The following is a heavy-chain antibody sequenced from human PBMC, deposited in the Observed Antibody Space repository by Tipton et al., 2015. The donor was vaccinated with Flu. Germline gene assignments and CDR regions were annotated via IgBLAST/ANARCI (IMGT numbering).Heavy chain of an antibody. CDR3: AREWGDAFDI. Sequence: TLSLTCTVFGGSIGSSTYYWGWIRQPPGKGLEWIGYIYYSGSISYNPSLKSRVTISVDTSKSQFSLRLSSVTAADTAVYYCAREWGDAFDIWGQGTMVTVSS. D-gene: IGHD3-16*01. J-gene: IGHJ3*02. V-gene: IGHV4-61*01. CDR2: IYYSGSI. CDR1: GGSIGSSTYY.